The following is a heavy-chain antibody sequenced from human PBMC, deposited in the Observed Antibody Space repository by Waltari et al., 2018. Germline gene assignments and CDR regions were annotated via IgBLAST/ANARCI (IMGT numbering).Heavy chain of an antibody. CDR3: ATGPLNYYDSSGYYAPFDY. CDR1: GYTLTELS. D-gene: IGHD3-22*01. V-gene: IGHV1-24*01. CDR2: FDPEDGET. Sequence: QVQLVQSGAEVKKPGASVKVSCKVSGYTLTELSMHWVRQAPGKGLEWMGGFDPEDGETIYAQKFQGRVTMTEDTSTDTAYMELSSLRSEDTAVYYCATGPLNYYDSSGYYAPFDYWGQGTLVTVSS. J-gene: IGHJ4*02.